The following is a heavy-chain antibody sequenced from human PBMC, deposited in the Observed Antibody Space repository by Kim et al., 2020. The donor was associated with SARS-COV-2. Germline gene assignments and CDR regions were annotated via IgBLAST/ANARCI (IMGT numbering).Heavy chain of an antibody. Sequence: ICYSGTTNYNPSLKSRVPISIDTSKNQFSLKLSSVTAADTAVYYCAKGLNWGQGTLVTVSS. V-gene: IGHV4-39*01. CDR3: AKGLN. J-gene: IGHJ4*02. CDR2: ICYSGTT.